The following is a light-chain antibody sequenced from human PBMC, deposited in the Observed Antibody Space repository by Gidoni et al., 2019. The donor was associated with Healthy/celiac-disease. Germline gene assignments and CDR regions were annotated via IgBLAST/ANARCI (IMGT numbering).Light chain of an antibody. CDR2: GAA. J-gene: IGKJ3*01. CDR1: QSVLYISNNKNY. V-gene: IGKV4-1*01. CDR3: QQYYSTPFT. Sequence: DILITQYPDSLALSLGERATINCKSSQSVLYISNNKNYLDWYQQKPGQPTKLLIYGAATRESGVPDRFSGRGYGTDFTLTISSMQAEDVAVYYCQQYYSTPFTFGPGTKVDIK.